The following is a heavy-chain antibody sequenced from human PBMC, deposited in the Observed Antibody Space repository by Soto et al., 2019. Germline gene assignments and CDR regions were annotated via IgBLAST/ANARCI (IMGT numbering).Heavy chain of an antibody. V-gene: IGHV1-69*12. Sequence: QVQLVQSGAEVKKPGSSVKVSCKASGGTFSTCAITWVRQAPGQGLESMGGIIPVFGTAHYAQKFQGRVTITADESTNTAFMEMSSLRSEDTAVYYCARALEEYYYDSAGYYSGYWGQGTLVTVST. CDR1: GGTFSTCA. CDR2: IIPVFGTA. J-gene: IGHJ4*02. CDR3: ARALEEYYYDSAGYYSGY. D-gene: IGHD3-22*01.